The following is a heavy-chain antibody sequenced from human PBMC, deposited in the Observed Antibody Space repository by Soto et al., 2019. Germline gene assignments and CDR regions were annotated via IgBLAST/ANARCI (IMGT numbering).Heavy chain of an antibody. J-gene: IGHJ4*02. D-gene: IGHD3-10*01. CDR2: ISGSGTNT. Sequence: EVQLLESGGGLVQPGGSLRLSCAASGFTFRNNAMNWVRQAPGKGLEWVSTISGSGTNTYYSDSVKGRFTISRDTARDTLFLQMGGLKFEDTAVYFCAKARFGDGRGFDYWGQGTLVSVSS. CDR1: GFTFRNNA. CDR3: AKARFGDGRGFDY. V-gene: IGHV3-23*01.